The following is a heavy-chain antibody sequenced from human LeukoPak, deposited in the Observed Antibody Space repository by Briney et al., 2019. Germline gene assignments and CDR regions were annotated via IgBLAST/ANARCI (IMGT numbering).Heavy chain of an antibody. Sequence: SETLSLTCAVYGGSVSGYYWSWIRQPPGKGLEWIGEISHAGSTYYNPSLKSRVTISVDTSKNQFSLKLGSVTASDTALYYCARQFSSGYYKPLDYWGQGTLVTVSS. CDR1: GGSVSGYY. D-gene: IGHD6-19*01. CDR3: ARQFSSGYYKPLDY. V-gene: IGHV4-34*01. CDR2: ISHAGST. J-gene: IGHJ4*02.